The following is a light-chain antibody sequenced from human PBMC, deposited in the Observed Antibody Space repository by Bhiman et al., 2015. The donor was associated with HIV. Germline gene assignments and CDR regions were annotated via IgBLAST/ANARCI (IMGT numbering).Light chain of an antibody. V-gene: IGLV2-23*02. CDR1: SSDVGGYNY. Sequence: QSALTQPASVSGSPGQSITISCTGTSSDVGGYNYVSWYQQHPGKAPKLMIYDVSKRPSGVSNRFSGSKSGNTASLTISGLQAEDEADYYCCSYAGGRVFGGGTKLTVL. CDR2: DVS. J-gene: IGLJ3*02. CDR3: CSYAGGRV.